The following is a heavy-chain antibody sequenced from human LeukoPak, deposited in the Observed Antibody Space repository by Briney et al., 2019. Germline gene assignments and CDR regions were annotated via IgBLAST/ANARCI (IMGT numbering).Heavy chain of an antibody. CDR1: GFTFSSYA. CDR2: ISGSGGST. J-gene: IGHJ4*02. Sequence: GGSLRLSCAASGFTFSSYAMSWVRQAPGKGLEWVSAISGSGGSTYYADSVKGRFTISRDNSKNTLYLQMNSLRAEDTAVYYCTTDQVGATGFDYWGQGTLVTVSS. D-gene: IGHD1-26*01. CDR3: TTDQVGATGFDY. V-gene: IGHV3-23*01.